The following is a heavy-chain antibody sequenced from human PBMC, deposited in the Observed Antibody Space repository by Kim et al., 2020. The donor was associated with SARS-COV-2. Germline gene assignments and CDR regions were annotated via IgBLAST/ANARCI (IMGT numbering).Heavy chain of an antibody. J-gene: IGHJ6*02. CDR3: ARDVLWYGMDV. V-gene: IGHV4-59*01. CDR2: T. Sequence: TKSSPSLKGRVTISVDTSKDQVSLKLSCVTAADTAVYYCARDVLWYGMDVWGQGTTVTVSS. D-gene: IGHD2-21*01.